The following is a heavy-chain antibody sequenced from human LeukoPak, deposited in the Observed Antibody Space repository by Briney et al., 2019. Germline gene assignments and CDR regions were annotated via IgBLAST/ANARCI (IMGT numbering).Heavy chain of an antibody. CDR3: ARENYGGDFEY. CDR1: RHTFGNYY. D-gene: IGHD4-23*01. J-gene: IGHJ4*02. CDR2: ISPNNGDT. Sequence: ASVKVSCKASRHTFGNYYLHWVRQAPGQGLEWMGWISPNNGDTNYAQKFQGRVTLTWDTSFNTAYMDLSRLTSDDTAIYYCARENYGGDFEYWGQGALVTVSS. V-gene: IGHV1-2*02.